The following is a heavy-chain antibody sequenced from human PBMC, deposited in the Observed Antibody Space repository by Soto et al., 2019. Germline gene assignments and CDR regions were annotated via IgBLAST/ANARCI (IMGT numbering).Heavy chain of an antibody. CDR2: ISYDGSNK. J-gene: IGHJ4*02. V-gene: IGHV3-30*18. CDR1: GFTFSSYG. Sequence: QVQLVESGGGVVQPGRSLRLSCAASGFTFSSYGMHWVRQAPGKGLEWVAVISYDGSNKYYADSVKGRFTISRDNAKNTLYLQMNSLRAEDTAVYYCAKDLEFTTGEAVAGTFDYWGQGTLVTVSS. D-gene: IGHD6-19*01. CDR3: AKDLEFTTGEAVAGTFDY.